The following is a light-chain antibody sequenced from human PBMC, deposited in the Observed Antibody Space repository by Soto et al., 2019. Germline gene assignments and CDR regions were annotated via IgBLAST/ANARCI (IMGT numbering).Light chain of an antibody. CDR2: DVT. J-gene: IGLJ1*01. CDR3: CSYTSSNTYV. Sequence: QSVLTQPAPVSGFLGQSITISCTGTSRDVGGFDYVSWYQHQPGKAPKLIIYDVTSRPSGVSSHFSGSKSGNTASLTISGLLAEDEADYHCCSYTSSNTYVFGTGTKVTVL. V-gene: IGLV2-14*03. CDR1: SRDVGGFDY.